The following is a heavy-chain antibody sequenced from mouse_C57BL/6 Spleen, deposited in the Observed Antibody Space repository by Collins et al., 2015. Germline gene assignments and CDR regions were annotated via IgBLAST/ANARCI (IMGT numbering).Heavy chain of an antibody. CDR3: AGDGLHEEFAY. CDR2: INTYSGVP. V-gene: IGHV9-3*01. CDR1: GYTFTTYG. J-gene: IGHJ3*01. D-gene: IGHD2-3*01. Sequence: QIQLVQSGPELKKPGETVKISCKASGYTFTTYGMSWVKQAPGKGLKWMGWINTYSGVPTYADDFKGRFAFSLETSASTAYLQINNLKNEDTATYFCAGDGLHEEFAYWGQGTLVTVSA.